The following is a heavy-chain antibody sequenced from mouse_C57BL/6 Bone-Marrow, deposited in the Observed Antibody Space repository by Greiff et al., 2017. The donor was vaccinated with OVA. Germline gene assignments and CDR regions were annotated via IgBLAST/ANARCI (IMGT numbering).Heavy chain of an antibody. V-gene: IGHV1-52*01. CDR1: GYTFTSYW. CDR3: ARRQWLLPFDY. D-gene: IGHD2-3*01. CDR2: IDPSDSET. J-gene: IGHJ2*01. Sequence: QVQLKQPGAELVRPGSSVKLSCKASGYTFTSYWMHWVKQRPIQGLEWIGNIDPSDSETHYNQKFKDKATLTVDKSSSTAYMQLSSLTSEDSAVYYCARRQWLLPFDYWGQGTTLTVSS.